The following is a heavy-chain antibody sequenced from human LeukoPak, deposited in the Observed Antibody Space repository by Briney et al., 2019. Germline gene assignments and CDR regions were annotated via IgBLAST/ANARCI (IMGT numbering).Heavy chain of an antibody. V-gene: IGHV4-61*02. D-gene: IGHD3-22*01. CDR1: GGSISSGSYY. CDR3: ARDGYYYDREVGAFDI. Sequence: NASETLSLTCTVSGGSISSGSYYWSWIRQPAGKGLEWIGRIYTSGSTNYNPSLKSRVTISVDTSKNQFSLKLSSVTAADTAVYYCARDGYYYDREVGAFDIWGQGTMVTVSS. CDR2: IYTSGST. J-gene: IGHJ3*02.